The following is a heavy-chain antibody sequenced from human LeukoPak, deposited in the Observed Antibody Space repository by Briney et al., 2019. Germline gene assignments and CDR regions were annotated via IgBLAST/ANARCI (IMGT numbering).Heavy chain of an antibody. V-gene: IGHV3-30-3*01. CDR3: AKAEGWPLNWFDP. Sequence: PGGSLRLSCAASGFTFSSYAMHWVRQAPGKGLEWVAVISYDGSNKYYADSVKGRFTISRDNAKNSLYLQMNSLRAEDTAVYYCAKAEGWPLNWFDPWGQGTLVTVSS. D-gene: IGHD6-19*01. CDR2: ISYDGSNK. CDR1: GFTFSSYA. J-gene: IGHJ5*02.